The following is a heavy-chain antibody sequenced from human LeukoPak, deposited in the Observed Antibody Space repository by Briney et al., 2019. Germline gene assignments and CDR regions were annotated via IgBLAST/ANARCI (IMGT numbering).Heavy chain of an antibody. D-gene: IGHD2-15*01. V-gene: IGHV1-18*01. Sequence: ASVKVSCKAFGYSFTSYGITWVRQAPGKGLEWMGWISPFNANTNYAQKFQGRVSLTTDTSTNTTYMELKSLRSDDTAVYYCARLYCSGGSCYFDYWGQGTLVTVSS. J-gene: IGHJ4*02. CDR2: ISPFNANT. CDR3: ARLYCSGGSCYFDY. CDR1: GYSFTSYG.